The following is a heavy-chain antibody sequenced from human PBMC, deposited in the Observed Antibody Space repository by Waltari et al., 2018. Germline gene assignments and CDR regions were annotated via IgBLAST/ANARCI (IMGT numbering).Heavy chain of an antibody. V-gene: IGHV1-69*14. CDR1: GGTFSSYA. Sequence: QVQLVQSGAEVKKPGSSVKVSCKASGGTFSSYAISWVRQAPGQGLEWMGGTIPIFGPANYTQKFQGRVTITADKSTSTAYMELNSLKTEDTAVYYCARREQQQRGHAFDIWGQGTMVTVSS. CDR2: TIPIFGPA. D-gene: IGHD6-13*01. CDR3: ARREQQQRGHAFDI. J-gene: IGHJ3*02.